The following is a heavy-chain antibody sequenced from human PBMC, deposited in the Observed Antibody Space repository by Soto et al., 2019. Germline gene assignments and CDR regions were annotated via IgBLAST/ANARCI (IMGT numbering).Heavy chain of an antibody. CDR3: ARDGRFLEWLLGPDY. V-gene: IGHV1-18*01. D-gene: IGHD3-3*01. J-gene: IGHJ4*02. Sequence: ASVKVSCKASGYTFTSYGISWVRQAPGQGLEWMGWISAYNGNTNYAQKLKGRVTMTTDTSTSTAYMELRSLRSDDTAVFYCARDGRFLEWLLGPDYWGQGTLVTVSS. CDR2: ISAYNGNT. CDR1: GYTFTSYG.